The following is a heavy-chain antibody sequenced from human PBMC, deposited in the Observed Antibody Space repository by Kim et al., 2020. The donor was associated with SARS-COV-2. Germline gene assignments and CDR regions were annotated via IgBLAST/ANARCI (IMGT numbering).Heavy chain of an antibody. V-gene: IGHV4-4*02. Sequence: SETLSLTCAVSGGSISSSNWWSWVRQPPGKGLEWIGEIYHSGSTNYNPSLKSRVTISVDKSKNQFSLKLSSVTAADTAVYYCARDNDYGDYVEAFDIWGQGTMVTVSS. D-gene: IGHD4-17*01. CDR3: ARDNDYGDYVEAFDI. J-gene: IGHJ3*02. CDR2: IYHSGST. CDR1: GGSISSSNW.